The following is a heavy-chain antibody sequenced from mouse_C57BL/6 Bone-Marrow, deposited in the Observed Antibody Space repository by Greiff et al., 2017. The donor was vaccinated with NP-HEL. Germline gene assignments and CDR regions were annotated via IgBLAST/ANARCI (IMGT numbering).Heavy chain of an antibody. Sequence: QVQLQQPGAELVKPGASVKLSCKASGYTFTSYWMHWVKQRPGQGLEWIGMIHPNSGSTNYNEKFKSKATLTVDKSSSTAYMQLSSLTSEDSAVYYCARSPYGSPAWFAYWGQGTLVTVSA. CDR1: GYTFTSYW. D-gene: IGHD1-1*01. J-gene: IGHJ3*01. V-gene: IGHV1-64*01. CDR3: ARSPYGSPAWFAY. CDR2: IHPNSGST.